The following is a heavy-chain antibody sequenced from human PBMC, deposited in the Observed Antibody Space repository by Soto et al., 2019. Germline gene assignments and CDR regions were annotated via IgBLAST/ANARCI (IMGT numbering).Heavy chain of an antibody. D-gene: IGHD6-19*01. Sequence: QITLKESGPTLVRPTQTLTLTCTFSGFSLSTSGLGVGWIRQPPGKALEWLALIHWNDDKRYSPSLKARLTITKDTAKNHVVLTMTNMDPVDTATYYCAHRPSGWYLFDYWCQGTLVTVSS. V-gene: IGHV2-5*01. CDR1: GFSLSTSGLG. CDR2: IHWNDDK. J-gene: IGHJ4*02. CDR3: AHRPSGWYLFDY.